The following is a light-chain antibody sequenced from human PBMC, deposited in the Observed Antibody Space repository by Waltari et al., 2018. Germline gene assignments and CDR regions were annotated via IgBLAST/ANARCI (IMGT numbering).Light chain of an antibody. Sequence: QSALTQPPSVSGSPGQSVTISCTATSSAFGNYNRVSWYQQSPGTAPKLMIYDVTNRPSGVPHRFSGSKSGNAASLTISGLQAEDKADYYSSSPTTSITWVFGGGTKLTVL. J-gene: IGLJ3*02. CDR2: DVT. CDR1: SSAFGNYNR. V-gene: IGLV2-18*02. CDR3: SSPTTSITWV.